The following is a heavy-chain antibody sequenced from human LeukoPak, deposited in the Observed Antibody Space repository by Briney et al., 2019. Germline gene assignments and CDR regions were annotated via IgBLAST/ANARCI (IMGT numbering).Heavy chain of an antibody. V-gene: IGHV3-23*01. J-gene: IGHJ4*02. CDR1: GFTFSSYA. D-gene: IGHD5-12*01. Sequence: PGASLRLSCAASGFTFSSYAMSWVRQAPGKGLEWVSAISGSGGSTYYADSVKGRFTISRDNSKNTLYLQMNSLRAEDTAVYYCASRHSGDDLVRYWGQGTLVTVSS. CDR2: ISGSGGST. CDR3: ASRHSGDDLVRY.